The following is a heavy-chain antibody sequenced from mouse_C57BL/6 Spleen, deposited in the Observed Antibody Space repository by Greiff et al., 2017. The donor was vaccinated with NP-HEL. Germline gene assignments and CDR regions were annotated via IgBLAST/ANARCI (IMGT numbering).Heavy chain of an antibody. CDR2: IYPGDGDT. CDR3: AREALNYYGSSYKYFDY. J-gene: IGHJ2*01. D-gene: IGHD1-1*01. CDR1: GYAFSSYW. V-gene: IGHV1-80*01. Sequence: VQLQQSGAELVKPGASVKISCKASGYAFSSYWMNWVKQRPGKGLEWIGQIYPGDGDTNYNGKFKGKATLTADKSSSTAYMQLSSLTSEDSAVYFCAREALNYYGSSYKYFDYWGQGTTLTVSS.